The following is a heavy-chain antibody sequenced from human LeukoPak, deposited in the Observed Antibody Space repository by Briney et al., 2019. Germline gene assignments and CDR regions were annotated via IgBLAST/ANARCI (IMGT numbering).Heavy chain of an antibody. CDR1: GFIFSNYA. CDR3: AKWGDYDVLTAYYVSDF. D-gene: IGHD3-9*01. V-gene: IGHV3-23*01. CDR2: ISGRSGST. J-gene: IGHJ4*02. Sequence: HPGGSLRLSCAASGFIFSNYAMSWVRQAPGKGLEWVSAISGRSGSTYYADSVKGRFTISRDSSKNTLYLQMNSLRADDTAVYYCAKWGDYDVLTAYYVSDFRGQGTLVTVSS.